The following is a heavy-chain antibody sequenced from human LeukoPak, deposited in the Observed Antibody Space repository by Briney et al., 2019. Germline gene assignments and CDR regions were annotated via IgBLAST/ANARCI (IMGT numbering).Heavy chain of an antibody. V-gene: IGHV4-39*01. D-gene: IGHD4-17*01. CDR2: IYYTGIT. Sequence: SETLSLTCIVSRGSIRSTAYYWGWIRQPPGKGREGIGSIYYTGITYYNPSLKSRVTISLDTSRNQFSLKLNSVTAPETAVYYCVGRRGDGDYRPEYWGQGTLVTVSS. CDR1: RGSIRSTAYY. CDR3: VGRRGDGDYRPEY. J-gene: IGHJ4*02.